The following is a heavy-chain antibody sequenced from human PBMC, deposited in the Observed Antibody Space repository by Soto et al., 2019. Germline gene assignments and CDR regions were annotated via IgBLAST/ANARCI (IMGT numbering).Heavy chain of an antibody. CDR3: ARVDSSSGFDY. V-gene: IGHV4-38-2*01. CDR2: IYHSGST. J-gene: IGHJ4*02. D-gene: IGHD6-6*01. Sequence: SETLSLTCAVPGYSISSGYYWGWIRQPPGKGLEWIGSIYHSGSTYYNPSLKSRVTISVDTSKNQLSLRLTSVTAADTAVYYCARVDSSSGFDYWGQGTLVTVS. CDR1: GYSISSGYY.